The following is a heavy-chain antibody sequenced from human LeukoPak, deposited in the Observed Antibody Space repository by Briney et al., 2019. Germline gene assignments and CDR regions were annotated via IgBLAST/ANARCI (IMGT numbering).Heavy chain of an antibody. CDR1: GGSISSGSYY. V-gene: IGHV4-61*02. CDR3: ARTAYYYGSGSYY. CDR2: IYTSGST. J-gene: IGHJ4*02. D-gene: IGHD3-10*01. Sequence: SETLSLTCTVSGGSISSGSYYWSWLRQPAGKGLEWIGRIYTSGSTNYNPSLKSRVTISVDTSKNQFSLKLSSVTAADTAVYYCARTAYYYGSGSYYWGQGTLVTVSS.